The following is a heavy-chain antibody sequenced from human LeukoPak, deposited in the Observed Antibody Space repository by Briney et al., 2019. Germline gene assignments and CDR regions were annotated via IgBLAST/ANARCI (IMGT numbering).Heavy chain of an antibody. Sequence: SETLSLTCTVSGGSISSSSYYWGWIRQPPGKGLEWIGSIYYSGSTYYNLSLKSRVTISVDTSKNQFSLKLSSVTAADTAVYYCASSKGDPFDYWGQGTLVTVSS. D-gene: IGHD3-16*01. CDR2: IYYSGST. CDR1: GGSISSSSYY. CDR3: ASSKGDPFDY. J-gene: IGHJ4*02. V-gene: IGHV4-39*01.